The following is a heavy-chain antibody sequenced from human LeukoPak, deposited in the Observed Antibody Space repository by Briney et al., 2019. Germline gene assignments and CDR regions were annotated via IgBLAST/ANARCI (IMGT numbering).Heavy chain of an antibody. CDR1: GGSFSGYY. D-gene: IGHD5-12*01. J-gene: IGHJ4*02. CDR3: AIIYSGYDLDY. Sequence: PSETLSLTCAVYGGSFSGYYWSWIRQPPGKGLEWIGEISHSGSTNYNPSLKSRVTISVDTSKNQFSLKLSSVTAADTAVYYCAIIYSGYDLDYWGQGTLVTVSS. CDR2: ISHSGST. V-gene: IGHV4-34*01.